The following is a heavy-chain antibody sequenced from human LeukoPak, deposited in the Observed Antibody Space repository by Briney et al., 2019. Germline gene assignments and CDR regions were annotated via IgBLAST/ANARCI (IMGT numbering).Heavy chain of an antibody. CDR2: IIPIFGTA. CDR3: ARERNDYGGKIGYYFDY. CDR1: GGTFSSYA. Sequence: SVKVSCKASGGTFSSYAISWVRQAPGQGLEWMGGIIPIFGTANYAQKFQGRVTITTDESSSTAYMELSSLRSEDTAVYYCARERNDYGGKIGYYFDYWGQGTLVTVSS. V-gene: IGHV1-69*05. D-gene: IGHD4-23*01. J-gene: IGHJ4*02.